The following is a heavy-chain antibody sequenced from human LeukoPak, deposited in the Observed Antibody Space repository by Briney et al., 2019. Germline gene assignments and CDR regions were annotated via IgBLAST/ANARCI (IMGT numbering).Heavy chain of an antibody. V-gene: IGHV3-74*01. D-gene: IGHD2-21*01. Sequence: QAGGSLLLSCAAAGFPFSSYWRDGVRRAPGKGAGGVARTNSDGSSTSYADSVKGRFTISKDNPKTTLYLLMNSLRAEDTAVYYCARDSVECYIFDYWGQGTLVTVSS. CDR2: TNSDGSST. J-gene: IGHJ4*02. CDR1: GFPFSSYW. CDR3: ARDSVECYIFDY.